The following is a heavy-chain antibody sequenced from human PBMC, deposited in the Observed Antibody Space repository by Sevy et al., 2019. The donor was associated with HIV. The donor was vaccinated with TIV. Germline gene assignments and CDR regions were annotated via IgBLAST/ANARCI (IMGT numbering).Heavy chain of an antibody. V-gene: IGHV4-59*08. CDR1: GGSITSLY. CDR3: AGENAWGRGYS. Sequence: SETLSLTCTVSGGSITSLYWNWIRQPPGKGLEWIANIYYNGHIKYNPSLTSRVTLLLDTSKNQFSLRLSSVTAADTAMYYCAGENAWGRGYSWGQGTLVTVSS. J-gene: IGHJ4*02. D-gene: IGHD1-26*01. CDR2: IYYNGHI.